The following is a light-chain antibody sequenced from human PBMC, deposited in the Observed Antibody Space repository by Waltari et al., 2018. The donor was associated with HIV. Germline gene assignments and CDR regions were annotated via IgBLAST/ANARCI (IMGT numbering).Light chain of an antibody. J-gene: IGKJ3*01. CDR1: QSVSIY. CDR3: QQRSNWPLFT. CDR2: DAS. V-gene: IGKV3-11*01. Sequence: EIVLTQSPATLSVSPGERATLSCRASQSVSIYLAWYQQKPGQAPRLLIYDASTRATGIPARFSGSGSGTDFTLTISSLEPEDFAVYYCQQRSNWPLFTFGPGTKVDIK.